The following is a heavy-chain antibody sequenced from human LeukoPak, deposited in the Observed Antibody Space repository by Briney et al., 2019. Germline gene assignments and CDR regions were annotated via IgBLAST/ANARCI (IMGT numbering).Heavy chain of an antibody. Sequence: PGGSLRLSCAASGFIFSDYWMSWVRQAPGKGLEWVANIKQDGSEKYYVASVKGRFTISGANAKTSLYLQMSSLRAEDTAVYYCASKNNFDYWGQGTLVTVSS. CDR1: GFIFSDYW. CDR3: ASKNNFDY. CDR2: IKQDGSEK. V-gene: IGHV3-7*01. J-gene: IGHJ4*02.